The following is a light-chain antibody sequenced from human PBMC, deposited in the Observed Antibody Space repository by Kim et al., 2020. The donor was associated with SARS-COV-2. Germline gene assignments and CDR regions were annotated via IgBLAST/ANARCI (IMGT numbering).Light chain of an antibody. CDR3: NSRDSSGAPHV. V-gene: IGLV3-19*01. CDR1: SLRRYY. CDR2: AKN. J-gene: IGLJ1*01. Sequence: SSELTQDPAVSVALGQTVRITCQGDSLRRYYASWYQQRPGQGPVLVIYAKNNRPSGIPDRFSGSSAGNTASLTITGAQAEDEADYYCNSRDSSGAPHVF.